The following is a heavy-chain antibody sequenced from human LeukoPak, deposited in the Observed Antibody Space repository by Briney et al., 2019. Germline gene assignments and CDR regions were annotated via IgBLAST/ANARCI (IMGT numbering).Heavy chain of an antibody. J-gene: IGHJ5*02. Sequence: SETLSLTCAVYGGSFSGYYWSWIRQPPGKGPEWIGEINHSGSTNYNPSLKSRVTISVDTSKNQFSLKLSSVTAADTAVYYCARGTIPSWFDPWGQGTLVTVSS. CDR3: ARGTIPSWFDP. V-gene: IGHV4-34*01. CDR2: INHSGST. CDR1: GGSFSGYY. D-gene: IGHD3-3*01.